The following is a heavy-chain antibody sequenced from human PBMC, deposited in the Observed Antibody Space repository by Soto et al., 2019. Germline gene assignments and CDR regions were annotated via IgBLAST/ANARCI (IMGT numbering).Heavy chain of an antibody. Sequence: SETLSLTCSVSGGSVNSGNYYWCGIRQHPGKGLEWIGYIYRENTFYSPSLKSRLTISMDTSMNQFSLKLTSVTAADTALYYCVGSTALLPYGLDVWGQGTTVTVSS. CDR3: VGSTALLPYGLDV. CDR1: GGSVNSGNYY. CDR2: IYRENT. J-gene: IGHJ6*02. D-gene: IGHD6-6*01. V-gene: IGHV4-31*03.